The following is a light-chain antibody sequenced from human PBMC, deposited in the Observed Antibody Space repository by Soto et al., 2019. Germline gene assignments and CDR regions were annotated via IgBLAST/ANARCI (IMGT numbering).Light chain of an antibody. Sequence: DIPMTQSPSTLSASVGDRVTITCRASQGISSWLAWYQQKPGKAPKLLIFAASTLESGVPSRFSGSGSGAEFTLTISSLQPDDFAVYYCRQYNSYPLTFGGGTKVEIK. V-gene: IGKV1-5*01. CDR2: AAS. J-gene: IGKJ4*01. CDR3: RQYNSYPLT. CDR1: QGISSW.